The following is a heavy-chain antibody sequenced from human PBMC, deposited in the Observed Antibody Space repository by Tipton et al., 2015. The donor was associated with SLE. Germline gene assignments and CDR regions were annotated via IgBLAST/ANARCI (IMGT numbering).Heavy chain of an antibody. J-gene: IGHJ5*02. V-gene: IGHV3-30*04. CDR2: ISFDGSNK. CDR1: GFTLSTYA. CDR3: ARAPNWFDP. Sequence: SLRLSCAASGFTLSTYAMHWVRQAPGKGLEWVAVISFDGSNKYYADSVKGRFTISRDNSKNTLYLQMNSLRAEDTAVYYCARAPNWFDPWGQGTLVTVSS.